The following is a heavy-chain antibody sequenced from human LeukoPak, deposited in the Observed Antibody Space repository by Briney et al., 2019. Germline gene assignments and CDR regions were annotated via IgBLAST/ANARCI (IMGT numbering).Heavy chain of an antibody. Sequence: GGSLRLSCATSGFSFSSYDIHWLRQAAGRGLEWVSSITTAGDTNYAASVRGRFTISRENAKNSLFLPMNSLRPQDTAIYFCAIFVHYYDTTGYRKEGWDFWGTGTTVAVSP. J-gene: IGHJ6*04. CDR2: ITTAGDT. CDR1: GFSFSSYD. CDR3: AIFVHYYDTTGYRKEGWDF. V-gene: IGHV3-13*01. D-gene: IGHD3-22*01.